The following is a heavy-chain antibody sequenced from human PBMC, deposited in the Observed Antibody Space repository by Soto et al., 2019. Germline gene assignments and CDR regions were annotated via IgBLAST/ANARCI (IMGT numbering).Heavy chain of an antibody. D-gene: IGHD2-8*01. J-gene: IGHJ4*02. Sequence: ASVKVSCKASGYIFINYGISWMRQAPGQGLEWMGWISPYNSNTHYAQSLLGRVTVTRDTSTSTAYMELRSLRSDDTAVYYCARTGGDCTQGVCYDYWGQGTLVTVSS. CDR3: ARTGGDCTQGVCYDY. CDR2: ISPYNSNT. V-gene: IGHV1-18*01. CDR1: GYIFINYG.